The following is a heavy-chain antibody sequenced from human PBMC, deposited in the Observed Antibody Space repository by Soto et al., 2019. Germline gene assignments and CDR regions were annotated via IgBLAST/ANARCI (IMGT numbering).Heavy chain of an antibody. J-gene: IGHJ4*02. CDR2: IKPDGNEK. CDR3: AIAYESGYCWN. CDR1: GFIFSSYW. V-gene: IGHV3-7*01. D-gene: IGHD2-21*02. Sequence: GGSLRLSCAASGFIFSSYWMQWVRQAPGKGLEWVATIKPDGNEKYYVDSVKGRFTISRDNAKNSLYLQMNSLRAEDTAVYYCAIAYESGYCWNWGPGNLVTVSS.